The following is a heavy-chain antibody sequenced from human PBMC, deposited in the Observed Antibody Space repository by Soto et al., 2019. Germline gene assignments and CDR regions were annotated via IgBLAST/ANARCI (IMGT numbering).Heavy chain of an antibody. CDR2: INHSGST. CDR1: GGSFSGYY. D-gene: IGHD5-12*01. CDR3: ARAANGGYSGYDLGTLDY. J-gene: IGHJ4*02. V-gene: IGHV4-34*01. Sequence: LSLTCAVYGGSFSGYYWSWIRQPPGKGLEWIGEINHSGSTNYNPSLKSRVTISVDTSKNQFSLKLSSVTAADTAVYYCARAANGGYSGYDLGTLDYWGQGTLVTVSS.